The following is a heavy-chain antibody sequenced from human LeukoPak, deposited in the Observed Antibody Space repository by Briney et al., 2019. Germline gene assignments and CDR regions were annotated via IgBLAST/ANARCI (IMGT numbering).Heavy chain of an antibody. CDR2: ISAYNGNT. Sequence: APVKVSCKASGYTFTSYGISWVRQAPGQGLEWMGWISAYNGNTNYAQKLQGRVTMTTDTSTSTAYMELRSLRSDDTAVYYCARDSVVVTATSFDYWGQGTLVTVSS. V-gene: IGHV1-18*01. D-gene: IGHD2-15*01. J-gene: IGHJ4*02. CDR3: ARDSVVVTATSFDY. CDR1: GYTFTSYG.